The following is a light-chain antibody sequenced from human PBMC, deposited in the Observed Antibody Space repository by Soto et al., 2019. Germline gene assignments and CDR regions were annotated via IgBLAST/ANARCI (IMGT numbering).Light chain of an antibody. Sequence: EIVMTPSPATLSVSQGERATLSCRASQRVRTNLAWYQQKRGQAPRLLIYGASTRATGIPARCSSSWSGTEFTLTSTSLQAEDFATYYCPQHAQRPITFGQGTRLEI. CDR3: PQHAQRPIT. V-gene: IGKV3-15*01. CDR1: QRVRTN. CDR2: GAS. J-gene: IGKJ5*01.